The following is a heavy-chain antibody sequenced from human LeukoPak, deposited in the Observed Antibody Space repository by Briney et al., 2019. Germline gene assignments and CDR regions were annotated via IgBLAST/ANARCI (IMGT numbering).Heavy chain of an antibody. D-gene: IGHD2-15*01. Sequence: GGSLRLSCAASGFTFSSYAMHWVRQAPGKGLEWVAVISYDGSNKYYADSVKGRFTISRDNSKNTLYLQMNSLRAEDTAVYYRARSPGFVHRSGGSCPDWWGQGTLVTVSS. CDR2: ISYDGSNK. CDR1: GFTFSSYA. V-gene: IGHV3-30-3*01. J-gene: IGHJ4*02. CDR3: ARSPGFVHRSGGSCPDW.